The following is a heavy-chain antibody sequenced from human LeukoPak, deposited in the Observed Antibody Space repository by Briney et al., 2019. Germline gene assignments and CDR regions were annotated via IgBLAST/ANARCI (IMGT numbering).Heavy chain of an antibody. CDR2: IKEDGSEK. J-gene: IGHJ4*02. CDR3: ALNPDYYGSGSFDY. CDR1: GSTFSSYW. Sequence: PGGSLRLSCAASGSTFSSYWMTWVRQAPGKGLEWVADIKEDGSEKYYVDSVKGRLTISRDNAKNSLYLQMNSLRAEDTAVYYCALNPDYYGSGSFDYWGQGTLVTVSS. V-gene: IGHV3-7*01. D-gene: IGHD3-10*01.